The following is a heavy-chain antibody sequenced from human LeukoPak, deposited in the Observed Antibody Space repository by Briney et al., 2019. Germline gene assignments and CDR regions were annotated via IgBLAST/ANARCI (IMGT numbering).Heavy chain of an antibody. CDR3: AREGFFGFGELSTDY. CDR2: ISSSSSYI. D-gene: IGHD3-10*01. J-gene: IGHJ4*02. CDR1: GFTFSSYS. V-gene: IGHV3-21*01. Sequence: GGSLRLSCAASGFTFSSYSMNWVRQAPGKGLEWVSSISSSSSYIYYADSVKGRFTISRDNAKNSLYLQMNSLRAEDTAVYYCAREGFFGFGELSTDYWGQGTLVTVSS.